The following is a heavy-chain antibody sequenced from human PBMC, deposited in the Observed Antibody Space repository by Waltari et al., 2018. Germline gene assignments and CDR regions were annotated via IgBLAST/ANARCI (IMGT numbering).Heavy chain of an antibody. CDR2: IYHSGST. CDR3: GGKGGYDGFDY. D-gene: IGHD5-12*01. Sequence: QVQLQESGPGLVKPSETLSLTCAVSGYSISSGYYWGWIRQPPGKGLEWIGSIYHSGSTYYNPSLKSRVTRSVDTSKNKFSLKLSSVTAADTAVYYCGGKGGYDGFDYWGQGTLVTVSS. CDR1: GYSISSGYY. V-gene: IGHV4-38-2*01. J-gene: IGHJ4*02.